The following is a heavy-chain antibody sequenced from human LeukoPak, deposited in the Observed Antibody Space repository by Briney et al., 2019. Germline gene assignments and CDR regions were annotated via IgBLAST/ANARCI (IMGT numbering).Heavy chain of an antibody. CDR3: AKHADTRAAATLGFDY. CDR2: MHDSGST. D-gene: IGHD2-15*01. Sequence: PSETLTLTCTVSGGSISSYYWSWLRQPPGKGLEWFGSMHDSGSTYYNPSLKGRVTISVDTSKNQFSLNLNSVTAADTAFYYCAKHADTRAAATLGFDYWGQGTLVTVSS. J-gene: IGHJ4*02. V-gene: IGHV4-39*01. CDR1: GGSISSYY.